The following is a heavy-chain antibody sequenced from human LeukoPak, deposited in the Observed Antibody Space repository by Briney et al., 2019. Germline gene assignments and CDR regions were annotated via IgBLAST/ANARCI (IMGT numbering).Heavy chain of an antibody. V-gene: IGHV4-59*01. CDR3: ARGRYSSGWYD. CDR1: GGSISSYY. CDR2: IYYSGST. D-gene: IGHD6-19*01. Sequence: PSETLSLSCTVSGGSISSYYWSWIRQPPGKGLEWIGYIYYSGSTNYNPSLKSRVTISVDTSKNQFSLRLSSVTAADTAVYYCARGRYSSGWYDWGQGTLVTVSS. J-gene: IGHJ4*02.